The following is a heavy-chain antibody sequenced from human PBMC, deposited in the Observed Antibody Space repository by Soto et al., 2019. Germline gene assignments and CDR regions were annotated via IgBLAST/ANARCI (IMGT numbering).Heavy chain of an antibody. CDR3: ARDWGGLGY. D-gene: IGHD3-10*01. J-gene: IGHJ4*02. Sequence: EVQLVEPGGGLVQPGGSLRLSCAASGFTFSNYWMTWVRQAPGKGLEWVANISKDGSEKSYVGSVKGRFTISRDNAKNSLYLEMNSLRVEDTAVYYCARDWGGLGYWGQGTLVTVSS. CDR2: ISKDGSEK. CDR1: GFTFSNYW. V-gene: IGHV3-7*03.